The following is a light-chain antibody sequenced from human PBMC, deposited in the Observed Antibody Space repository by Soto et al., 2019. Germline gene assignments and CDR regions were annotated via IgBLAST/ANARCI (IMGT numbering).Light chain of an antibody. CDR1: SSDVGGYNY. CDR3: CSYTTSSTWV. Sequence: QSALTQPASVSGSPGQSITISCRGTSSDVGGYNYVSWFQQHPGKAPKLMIYDVSTRPSGVSYRFSGSTSGNTASLTISGLQAEDEADYYCCSYTTSSTWVFGGGTKVTVL. V-gene: IGLV2-14*01. J-gene: IGLJ3*02. CDR2: DVS.